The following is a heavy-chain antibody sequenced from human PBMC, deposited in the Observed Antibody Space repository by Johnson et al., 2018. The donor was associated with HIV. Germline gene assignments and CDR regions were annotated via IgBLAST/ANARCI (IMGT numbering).Heavy chain of an antibody. V-gene: IGHV3-30-3*01. D-gene: IGHD1-14*01. CDR3: ANRGHLAWPETYAFDI. CDR2: ISYDGSNK. CDR1: GFTFSRYW. J-gene: IGHJ3*02. Sequence: QVQLVESGGALVQPGGSLRLSCAASGFTFSRYWMSWVRQAPGKGLEWVAVISYDGSNKYYAASVKGRFPISRDNSKNPLYLQMNSLRAEDTAVYYCANRGHLAWPETYAFDIWGQGTMVTVSS.